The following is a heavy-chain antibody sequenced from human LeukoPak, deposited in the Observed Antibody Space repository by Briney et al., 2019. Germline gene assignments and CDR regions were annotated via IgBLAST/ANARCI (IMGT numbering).Heavy chain of an antibody. J-gene: IGHJ3*02. CDR1: GFAFSSYA. CDR3: AKEGVGATYGAFDI. D-gene: IGHD1-26*01. CDR2: ISYDGSNK. Sequence: GGSLRLSCAASGFAFSSYAMSWVRQAPGKGLEWVAVISYDGSNKYYADSVKGRFTISRDNSKNTLYLQMNSLRAEDTAVYYCAKEGVGATYGAFDIWGQGTMVTVSS. V-gene: IGHV3-30*18.